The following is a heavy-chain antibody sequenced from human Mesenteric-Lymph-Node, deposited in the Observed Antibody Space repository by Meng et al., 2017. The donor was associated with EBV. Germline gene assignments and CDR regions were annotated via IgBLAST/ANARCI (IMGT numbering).Heavy chain of an antibody. J-gene: IGHJ4*02. CDR3: AAQGSGWTYLDY. Sequence: VQLVWSGGGGCHLGRSLILSCAASVFTFNSHAMHWVRQAPGKGLEWVAFISSNGNNKKYADSVKGRFTVSRDNSMNTVSLQMNSLRTDDTAIFYCAAQGSGWTYLDYWGQGALVTVSS. V-gene: IGHV3-30*04. CDR2: ISSNGNNK. D-gene: IGHD6-19*01. CDR1: VFTFNSHA.